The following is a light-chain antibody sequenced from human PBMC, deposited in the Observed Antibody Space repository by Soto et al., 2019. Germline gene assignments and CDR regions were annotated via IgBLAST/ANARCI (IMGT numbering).Light chain of an antibody. V-gene: IGKV3-20*01. CDR1: QSVDSSF. Sequence: EIVLTQSPGSLSLSPGERATLSCRASQSVDSSFFAWYQQKPGQAPRLLIYGASNRATGIPDRFSGRGSGTDFTLTITVPEPEDFAVYYCQQYVSSVTFGQGTKVEIK. CDR2: GAS. CDR3: QQYVSSVT. J-gene: IGKJ1*01.